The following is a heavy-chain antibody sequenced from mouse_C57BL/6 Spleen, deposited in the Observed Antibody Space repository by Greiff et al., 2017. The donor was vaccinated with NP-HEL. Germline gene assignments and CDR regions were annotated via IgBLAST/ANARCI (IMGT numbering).Heavy chain of an antibody. D-gene: IGHD2-2*01. J-gene: IGHJ2*01. CDR2: ISYDGSN. CDR3: ATTMVRDYFDY. CDR1: GYSITSGYY. Sequence: EVKLQESGPGLVKPSPSLSLTCSVTGYSITSGYYWNWIRQFPGNKLEWMGYISYDGSNNYNPSLKNRISITRDTSKNQFFLKLNSVTTEDTATYYCATTMVRDYFDYWGQGTTLTVSS. V-gene: IGHV3-6*01.